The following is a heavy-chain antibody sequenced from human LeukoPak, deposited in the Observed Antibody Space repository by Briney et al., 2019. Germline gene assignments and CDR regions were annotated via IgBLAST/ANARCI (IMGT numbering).Heavy chain of an antibody. J-gene: IGHJ3*02. CDR3: ARGHNYDSIGYYYFYAFDI. Sequence: SETLSLTCAVYGGSFSGYYWSWIRQPPGKGLEWIGEINHSGSTNYNPSLKSRVTISVDTSKNQFSLKLSSVTAADTAVYYCARGHNYDSIGYYYFYAFDIWGQGTMVTVSS. CDR1: GGSFSGYY. CDR2: INHSGST. V-gene: IGHV4-34*01. D-gene: IGHD3-22*01.